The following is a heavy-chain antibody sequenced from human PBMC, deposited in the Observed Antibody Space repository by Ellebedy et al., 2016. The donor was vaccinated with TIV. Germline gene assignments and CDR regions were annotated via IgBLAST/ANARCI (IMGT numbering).Heavy chain of an antibody. CDR2: SRNKAKSYST. D-gene: IGHD1/OR15-1a*01. V-gene: IGHV3-72*01. J-gene: IGHJ4*02. Sequence: GESLKISXTASGFTFSSYAMSWVRQAPGKGLEWVGRSRNKAKSYSTEYAASVKGRFTISRDDSKNSLYLQMNSLKTEDTAVYYCAVPNKDYWGQGTLVTVSS. CDR3: AVPNKDY. CDR1: GFTFSSYA.